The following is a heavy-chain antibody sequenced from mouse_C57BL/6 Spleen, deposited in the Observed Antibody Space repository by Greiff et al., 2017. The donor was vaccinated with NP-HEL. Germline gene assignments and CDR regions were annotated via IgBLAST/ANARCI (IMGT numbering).Heavy chain of an antibody. CDR3: ARRGDYVDY. J-gene: IGHJ2*01. CDR1: GYTFTSYW. CDR2: IYPGSGST. Sequence: QVHVKQPGAELVKPGASVKMSCKASGYTFTSYWITWVKQRPGQGLEWIGDIYPGSGSTNYNEKFKSKATLTVDTSSSTAYMQLSSLTSEDSAVYCCARRGDYVDYWGQGTTLTVSS. V-gene: IGHV1-55*01.